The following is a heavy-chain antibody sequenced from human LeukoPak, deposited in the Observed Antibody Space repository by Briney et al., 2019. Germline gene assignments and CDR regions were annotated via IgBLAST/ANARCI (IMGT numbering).Heavy chain of an antibody. CDR3: ARAPGYGAAYYFDY. Sequence: GGSLRLSCTVSGFTVSSNSMSWVRQAPGKGLEWVSAISGSGGSTYYADSVKGRFTISRDNSKNTLYLQMNSLRAEDTAVYYCARAPGYGAAYYFDYWGQGTLVTVSS. CDR2: ISGSGGST. D-gene: IGHD1-1*01. J-gene: IGHJ4*02. V-gene: IGHV3-23*01. CDR1: GFTVSSNS.